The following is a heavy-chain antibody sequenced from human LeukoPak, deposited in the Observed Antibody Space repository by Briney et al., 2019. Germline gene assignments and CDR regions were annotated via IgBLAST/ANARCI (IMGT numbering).Heavy chain of an antibody. CDR3: ARRYDYVWGSYLAFDY. Sequence: GESLKISCKGSGYSFTSYWIGWVRQMPGKGLEWMGIIYPGDSDTRYSPSFQGQVTISADKTISTAYLQWSSLKASDTAMYYCARRYDYVWGSYLAFDYWGQGTLVTVSS. D-gene: IGHD3-16*02. CDR1: GYSFTSYW. V-gene: IGHV5-51*01. CDR2: IYPGDSDT. J-gene: IGHJ4*02.